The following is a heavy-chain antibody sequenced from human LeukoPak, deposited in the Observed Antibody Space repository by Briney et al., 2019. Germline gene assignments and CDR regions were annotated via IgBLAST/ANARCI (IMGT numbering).Heavy chain of an antibody. J-gene: IGHJ3*02. V-gene: IGHV3-11*06. Sequence: GGSLRLSCGASGFSFSDYYMNWVRQPPGKGLEWVSYLSDSGSHTNYADSVKGRFTISRDNSKNTLYLQMNSLSAEDTAVYYCARGKEQQLYAFDIWGQGTMVTVSS. D-gene: IGHD6-13*01. CDR2: LSDSGSHT. CDR3: ARGKEQQLYAFDI. CDR1: GFSFSDYY.